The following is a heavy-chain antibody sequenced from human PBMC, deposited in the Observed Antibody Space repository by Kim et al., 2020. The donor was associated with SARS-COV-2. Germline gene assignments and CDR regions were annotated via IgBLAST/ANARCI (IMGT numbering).Heavy chain of an antibody. Sequence: SETLSLTCSVSGGSVNSASFYWSWVRQHPQMGLEWLAYIYYSAETYFNPSLKSRVTISVDTSKNQFSLSLRSVTAADTAVYYCVRVNVDSRSWPPYWMDAGGPETKVTVS. D-gene: IGHD6-13*01. CDR3: VRVNVDSRSWPPYWMDA. V-gene: IGHV4-31*03. J-gene: IGHJ6*02. CDR1: GGSVNSASFY. CDR2: IYYSAET.